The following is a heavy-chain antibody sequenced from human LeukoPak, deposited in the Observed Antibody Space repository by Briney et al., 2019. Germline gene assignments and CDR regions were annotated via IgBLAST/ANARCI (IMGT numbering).Heavy chain of an antibody. J-gene: IGHJ4*02. Sequence: PGGSLRLSCAASGFAFSSYSMTWVRHAPGKGLEWVSYISSSSSTIYYADSVKGRFTISRDNSKNALYLQMNSLRADDTAVYYCAKEAGDYGDYVDYFDYWGQGTLVTVSS. V-gene: IGHV3-48*01. CDR1: GFAFSSYS. CDR3: AKEAGDYGDYVDYFDY. D-gene: IGHD4-17*01. CDR2: ISSSSSTI.